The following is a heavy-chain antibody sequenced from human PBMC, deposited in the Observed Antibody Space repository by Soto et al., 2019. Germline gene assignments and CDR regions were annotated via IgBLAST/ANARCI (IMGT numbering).Heavy chain of an antibody. D-gene: IGHD5-18*01. Sequence: QVQLVQSGAEVKKPGSSVKVSCKASGGTFSSYAISWVRQAPGQGLEWMGGVILMFGTANYAQKFQDRVTITADASTNTAYMELTSLRSEDTAVYYCASGYSYGYNFWGQGSLLPVSS. J-gene: IGHJ4*02. CDR1: GGTFSSYA. CDR3: ASGYSYGYNF. V-gene: IGHV1-69*01. CDR2: VILMFGTA.